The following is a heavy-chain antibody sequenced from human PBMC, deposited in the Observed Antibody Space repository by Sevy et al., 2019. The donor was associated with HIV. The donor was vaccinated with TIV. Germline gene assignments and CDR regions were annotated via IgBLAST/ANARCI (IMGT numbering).Heavy chain of an antibody. CDR1: GFTFSNAW. CDR2: IKSKTDGGTT. CDR3: TTVAQFTAFDI. Sequence: GGSLRLSCAASGFTFSNAWMSWVHQAPGKGLEWVGRIKSKTDGGTTDYAAPVKGRFTISRDDSKNTLYLQMNSLKTEDTVVYYCTTVAQFTAFDIWGQGTMVTVSS. J-gene: IGHJ3*02. V-gene: IGHV3-15*01.